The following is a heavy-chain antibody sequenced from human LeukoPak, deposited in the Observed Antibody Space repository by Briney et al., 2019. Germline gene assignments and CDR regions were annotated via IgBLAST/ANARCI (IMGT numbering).Heavy chain of an antibody. CDR3: SRDLDCTVTTCFDGDDGFDI. CDR2: ISGAGDST. D-gene: IGHD2-8*02. J-gene: IGHJ3*02. Sequence: GGSLRLSCAASGFTFDDYAMHWVRQAPGKGLEWVSLISGAGDSTYYADSVKGRFTISRDNAKNSLYLQMNSLTAEDTAVYFCSRDLDCTVTTCFDGDDGFDIRGQGAMVTVSS. CDR1: GFTFDDYA. V-gene: IGHV3-43*02.